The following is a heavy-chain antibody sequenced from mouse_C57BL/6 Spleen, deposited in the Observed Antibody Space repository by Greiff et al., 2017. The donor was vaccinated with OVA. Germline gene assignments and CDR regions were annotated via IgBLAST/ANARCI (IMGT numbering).Heavy chain of an antibody. CDR2: IDPANGNT. CDR1: GFNIKNTY. J-gene: IGHJ3*01. V-gene: IGHV14-3*01. Sequence: VQLQQSVAELVRPGASVKLSCTASGFNIKNTYIHWLKQRPEQGLEWIGGIDPANGNTKYAPKFQGKATITADTSSNTAYLQLSSLTSEDTAIYYCSSWFAYWGQGTLVTVSA. CDR3: SSWFAY.